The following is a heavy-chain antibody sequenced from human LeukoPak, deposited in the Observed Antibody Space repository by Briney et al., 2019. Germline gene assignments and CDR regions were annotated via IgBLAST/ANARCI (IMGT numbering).Heavy chain of an antibody. CDR2: INEDGSVK. CDR3: ARDKSSFYYMDV. J-gene: IGHJ6*03. V-gene: IGHV3-7*01. CDR1: EFTFSNYW. D-gene: IGHD6-19*01. Sequence: GGSLTLSCEAFEFTFSNYWMSWVRQAPGKGLEWVANINEDGSVKYYADSVKGRFTISRDNAKNSLYLQMNSLRAEDTAVYYCARDKSSFYYMDVWGKGTTVTVSS.